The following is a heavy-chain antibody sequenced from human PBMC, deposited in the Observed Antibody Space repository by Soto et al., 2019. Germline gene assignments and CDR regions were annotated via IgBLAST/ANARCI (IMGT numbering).Heavy chain of an antibody. Sequence: GVSVKVSCKASGYTVTGYYMHWLRQAPGQRLEWMGWINANSGNTNYAQKFQGRVTITRDMPTSTAYMELSSLRSEDTAVYYCAAQGLANFDYWGQGTLVTVSS. CDR3: AAQGLANFDY. CDR2: INANSGNT. D-gene: IGHD3-3*02. CDR1: GYTVTGYY. V-gene: IGHV1-2*02. J-gene: IGHJ4*02.